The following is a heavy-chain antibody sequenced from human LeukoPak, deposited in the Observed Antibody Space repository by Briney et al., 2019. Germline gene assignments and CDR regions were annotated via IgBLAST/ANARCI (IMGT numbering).Heavy chain of an antibody. D-gene: IGHD3-22*01. CDR2: FDPEDGET. CDR3: ATYDSSGYYYFDY. J-gene: IGHJ4*02. V-gene: IGHV1-24*01. CDR1: GYTLTELS. Sequence: ASVKVSCKVSGYTLTELSMHWVRQAPGKGLEWMGGFDPEDGETIYAQKFQGRVTMTEDTSTDTAYMELSSLRSEDTAVCYCATYDSSGYYYFDYWGQGTLVTVSS.